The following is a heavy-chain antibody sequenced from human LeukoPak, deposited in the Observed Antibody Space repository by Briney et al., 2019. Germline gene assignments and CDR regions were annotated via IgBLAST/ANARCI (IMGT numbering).Heavy chain of an antibody. Sequence: SETLSLTCTVSGGSISSGDYYWSWIRQPPGKGLEWIGYIYYSGSTYYNPSLKSRVTISVDTSKNQFSLKLSSVTAADTAVYYCAREMIVVNVPYNWFDPWGQGTLVTVSS. V-gene: IGHV4-30-4*01. CDR2: IYYSGST. D-gene: IGHD3-22*01. CDR3: AREMIVVNVPYNWFDP. J-gene: IGHJ5*02. CDR1: GGSISSGDYY.